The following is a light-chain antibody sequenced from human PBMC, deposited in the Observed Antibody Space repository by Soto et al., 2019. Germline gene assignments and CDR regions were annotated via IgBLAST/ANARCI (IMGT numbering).Light chain of an antibody. V-gene: IGLV2-14*01. CDR1: SSDVGGYNY. J-gene: IGLJ1*01. CDR3: CSYTTSNTRQIV. Sequence: QSVLTQPASGSGSPGQSSTISCTGTSSDVGGYNYVSWYQQQPGKAPKFMIYDVTNRPSGVSNRFSGSKSGNTVSLTISGLQAEDEADYYCCSYTTSNTRQIVFGTGTKVTVL. CDR2: DVT.